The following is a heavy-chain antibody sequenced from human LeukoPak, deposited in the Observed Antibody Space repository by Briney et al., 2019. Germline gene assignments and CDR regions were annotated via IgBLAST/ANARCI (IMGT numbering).Heavy chain of an antibody. V-gene: IGHV1-18*01. CDR3: ARGAPYSSGWYLFDY. D-gene: IGHD6-19*01. CDR1: GYTFTSYG. Sequence: ASVKVSCKASGYTFTSYGISWVRQAPGQGLEWMGWISAYNGNTNYAQKLQGRVTMTTDTSTSTAYVELRSLRSDDTAVYYCARGAPYSSGWYLFDYWGQGTLVTVSS. J-gene: IGHJ4*02. CDR2: ISAYNGNT.